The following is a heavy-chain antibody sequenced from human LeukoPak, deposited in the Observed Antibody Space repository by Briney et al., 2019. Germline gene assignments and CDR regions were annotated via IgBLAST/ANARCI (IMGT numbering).Heavy chain of an antibody. CDR2: ISGSGGST. CDR3: AKLGQQPFYFDY. V-gene: IGHV3-23*01. CDR1: GFTFSSHA. J-gene: IGHJ4*02. Sequence: PGGSLRLSCAASGFTFSSHAMSWVRQAPGKGLEWVSAISGSGGSTYYADSVKGRFTISRDNSKNTLYLQMNSLRAEDTAVYYCAKLGQQPFYFDYWGQGTLVTVSS. D-gene: IGHD6-13*01.